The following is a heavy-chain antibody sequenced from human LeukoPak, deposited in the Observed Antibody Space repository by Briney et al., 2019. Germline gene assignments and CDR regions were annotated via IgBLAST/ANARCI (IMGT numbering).Heavy chain of an antibody. CDR1: GYTFTDYY. CDR2: INPNSGVT. Sequence: ASVKVSCKASGYTFTDYYMHWVRQAPGQGLEWMGWINPNSGVTNYAQKFQGRVTMTRDTSISTVYMELSRLRSDDTAVYYCARQGALVKGIDYWGQGTLVTVSS. J-gene: IGHJ4*02. V-gene: IGHV1-2*02. D-gene: IGHD6-13*01. CDR3: ARQGALVKGIDY.